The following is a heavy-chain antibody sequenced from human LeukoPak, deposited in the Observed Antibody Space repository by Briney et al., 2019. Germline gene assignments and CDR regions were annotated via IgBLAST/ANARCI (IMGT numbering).Heavy chain of an antibody. CDR2: IYHSGST. CDR3: ARVVSMLVRAFDI. V-gene: IGHV4-4*02. CDR1: GGSISSSNW. J-gene: IGHJ3*02. Sequence: SETLSLTCAVSGGSISSSNWWSWVRQPPGKGLEWIGEIYHSGSTNYNPSLKSRVTISVDKSKNQFSLKLSSVTAADTAVYYGARVVSMLVRAFDIWGQGTMVTVSS. D-gene: IGHD6-13*01.